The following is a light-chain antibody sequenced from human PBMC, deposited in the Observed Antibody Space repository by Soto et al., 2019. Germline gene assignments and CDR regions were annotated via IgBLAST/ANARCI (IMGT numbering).Light chain of an antibody. V-gene: IGLV1-40*01. J-gene: IGLJ1*01. CDR2: ENN. Sequence: QSVLTQPPSVSEAPGQRVTISCTGSSSNIGAGYEAHWYQQVPGTAPKLLIYENNNRPAGVPDRFSGSNSGTSASLAITGRQAEEEAEYYCQSYDSSLSGYVFGTGTKVTVL. CDR3: QSYDSSLSGYV. CDR1: SSNIGAGYE.